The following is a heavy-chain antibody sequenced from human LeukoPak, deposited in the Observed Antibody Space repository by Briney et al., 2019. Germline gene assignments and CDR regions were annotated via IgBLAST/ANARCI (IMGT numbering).Heavy chain of an antibody. CDR2: ISYSGST. D-gene: IGHD2/OR15-2a*01. V-gene: IGHV4-39*07. J-gene: IGHJ4*02. Sequence: SETLSLTCTVSGGTITTLSSYWGWVRQPPGKGLELIGSISYSGSTYYSPSLQRRVSIAVDTAKNQFSLKVNSMTAADTAMYYCARVNSMPRVDYWGQGTLVTVSS. CDR1: GGTITTLSSY. CDR3: ARVNSMPRVDY.